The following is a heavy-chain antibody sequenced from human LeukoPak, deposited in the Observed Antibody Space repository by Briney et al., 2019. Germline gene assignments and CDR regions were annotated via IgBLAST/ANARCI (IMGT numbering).Heavy chain of an antibody. D-gene: IGHD3-10*01. CDR2: IWHDGTNK. Sequence: GGSLRLSCAASGFTFSSYWMSWVRQAPGKGLEWVAVIWHDGTNKDYADFVEGRFTISRDNSKDTVYLQMNSLRAEDTAVYYCARGSGSYFNVVDPWGQGTLVTVSS. J-gene: IGHJ5*02. V-gene: IGHV3-33*08. CDR1: GFTFSSYW. CDR3: ARGSGSYFNVVDP.